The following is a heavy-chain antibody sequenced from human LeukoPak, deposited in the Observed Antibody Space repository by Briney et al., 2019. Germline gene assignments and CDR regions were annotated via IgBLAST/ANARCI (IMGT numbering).Heavy chain of an antibody. Sequence: ASVKVSCKASGYTFTSYAMHWVRQAPGQRLEWMGWINAGNGNTKYSQEFQGRVTMTTDTSTSTAYMELRSLRSDDTAVYYCARVGPVYDTPLDYWGQGTLVTVSS. CDR2: INAGNGNT. D-gene: IGHD3-22*01. V-gene: IGHV1-3*01. J-gene: IGHJ4*02. CDR1: GYTFTSYA. CDR3: ARVGPVYDTPLDY.